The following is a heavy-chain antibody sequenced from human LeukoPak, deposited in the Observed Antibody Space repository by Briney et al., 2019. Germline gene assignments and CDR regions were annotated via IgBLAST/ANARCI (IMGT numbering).Heavy chain of an antibody. J-gene: IGHJ6*04. Sequence: PGGSLRLSCAASGFTVSSNYMSWVRQAPGKGLEWFSVIYSGGSTYYADSVKGRFTISRDNSKNTLYLQMNSLRAEDTAVYYCVVPAATPSGYYYGMDVWGKGTTVTVSS. V-gene: IGHV3-53*01. CDR1: GFTVSSNY. CDR3: VVPAATPSGYYYGMDV. CDR2: IYSGGST. D-gene: IGHD2-2*01.